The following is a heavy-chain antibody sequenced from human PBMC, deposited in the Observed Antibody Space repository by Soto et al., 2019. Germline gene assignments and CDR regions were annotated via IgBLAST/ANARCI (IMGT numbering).Heavy chain of an antibody. Sequence: PGGSLRLSCAGSGFTFHSYGMNWLRQAPGKGLEWLSYIGSTGVDIYYADSVRGRFTISRDNARNSLYLQMTRLGDEDTAVYHCARAAPYVYDYWGQGTVVTVSS. CDR2: IGSTGVDI. J-gene: IGHJ4*02. D-gene: IGHD3-16*01. CDR1: GFTFHSYG. CDR3: ARAAPYVYDY. V-gene: IGHV3-48*02.